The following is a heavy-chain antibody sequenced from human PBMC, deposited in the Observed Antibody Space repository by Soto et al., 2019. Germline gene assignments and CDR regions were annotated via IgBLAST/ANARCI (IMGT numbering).Heavy chain of an antibody. D-gene: IGHD4-17*01. CDR2: ISGSGGST. Sequence: QAGGSLRLSCAASGFTFSSYAMSWVRQAPGKGLEWVSAISGSGGSTFFADSVKGRFTISRGNSKNTLYLQMNSLRDEDTAVFYCVKDNDYGGNPWYFDYWGQGTLVTVSS. J-gene: IGHJ4*02. V-gene: IGHV3-23*01. CDR1: GFTFSSYA. CDR3: VKDNDYGGNPWYFDY.